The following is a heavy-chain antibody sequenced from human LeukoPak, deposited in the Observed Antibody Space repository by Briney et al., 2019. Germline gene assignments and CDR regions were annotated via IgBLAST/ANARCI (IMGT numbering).Heavy chain of an antibody. Sequence: QPGGTLRLSCAASGFTFSSYGMSWVRQPPGKGLEWVSSISGRGDSTFYADSMKGHFTISRDNSKNTLYLQVNSLRAEDTAIYYCAKDILTGGFFDFWGQGTLVTVSS. CDR3: AKDILTGGFFDF. V-gene: IGHV3-23*01. D-gene: IGHD3-9*01. J-gene: IGHJ4*02. CDR2: ISGRGDST. CDR1: GFTFSSYG.